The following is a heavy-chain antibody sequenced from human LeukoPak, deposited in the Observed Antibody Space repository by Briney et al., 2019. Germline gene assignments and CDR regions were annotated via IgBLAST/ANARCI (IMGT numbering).Heavy chain of an antibody. Sequence: PGGSLRLPCAASGFTFSSYGMHGARQAPGKGLEGVAVISYDGSNKYYADSVKGRFTISRDNSKNTLYLQMNSLRAEDTAVYYCARDRPLQGLDYWGQGTLVTVSS. V-gene: IGHV3-30*03. CDR2: ISYDGSNK. CDR1: GFTFSSYG. J-gene: IGHJ4*02. D-gene: IGHD5-24*01. CDR3: ARDRPLQGLDY.